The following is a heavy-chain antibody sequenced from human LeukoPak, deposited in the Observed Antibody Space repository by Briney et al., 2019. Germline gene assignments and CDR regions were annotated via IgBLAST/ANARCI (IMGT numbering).Heavy chain of an antibody. Sequence: PGGSLRLSCTASGFTVSNIYMSWVRQAPGKGLEWVSVIYSGGSTYYAGSVKGRFTISRDNSKNTLYLQMNSLRAEDTAVYYCARAEKIAVAGMGYYFDYWGQGTLVTVSS. V-gene: IGHV3-53*01. J-gene: IGHJ4*02. CDR1: GFTVSNIY. D-gene: IGHD6-19*01. CDR3: ARAEKIAVAGMGYYFDY. CDR2: IYSGGST.